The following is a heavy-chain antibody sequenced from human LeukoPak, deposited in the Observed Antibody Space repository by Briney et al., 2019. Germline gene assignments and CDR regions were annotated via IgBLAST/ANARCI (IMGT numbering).Heavy chain of an antibody. D-gene: IGHD2-2*01. CDR2: ISGSGGST. CDR3: ANEDCSSTSCYFSFDY. V-gene: IGHV3-23*01. Sequence: PPGGSLRLSCAASGFTFSSYAMSRVRQAPGKGLEWVSAISGSGGSTYYADSVKGRFTISRDNSKNTLYLQMNSLRAEDTAVYYCANEDCSSTSCYFSFDYWGQGTLVTVSS. CDR1: GFTFSSYA. J-gene: IGHJ4*02.